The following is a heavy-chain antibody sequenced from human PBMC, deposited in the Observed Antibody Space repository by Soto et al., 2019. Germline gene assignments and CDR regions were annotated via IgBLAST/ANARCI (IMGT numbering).Heavy chain of an antibody. V-gene: IGHV1-2*02. J-gene: IGHJ4*02. CDR1: GHTFTGHH. CDR2: IDLDSRNT. Sequence: QVQLVQSGAELKKPGASVKVSCKASGHTFTGHHMHWVRQDPGQGLEWMGYIDLDSRNTRYAQKFQGRVTTTRDTSITTAYMELSGLRSDDTAVYYCELEPTGTGGFDYWGQGTLVTVSS. CDR3: ELEPTGTGGFDY. D-gene: IGHD7-27*01.